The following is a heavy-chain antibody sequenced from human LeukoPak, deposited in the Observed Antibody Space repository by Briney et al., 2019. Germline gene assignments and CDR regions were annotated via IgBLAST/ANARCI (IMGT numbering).Heavy chain of an antibody. CDR2: IIPIFGTA. V-gene: IGHV1-69*01. CDR1: GGTFSSYA. CDR3: ARGRWDYTVTTLYYFDS. D-gene: IGHD4-11*01. Sequence: SVKVSCKASGGTFSSYAISWVRQAPGQGLEWMGGIIPIFGTANYAQKFQGRVTITADESTSTAYMELSSLRSGDTAMYYCARGRWDYTVTTLYYFDSWGQGTLVTVSS. J-gene: IGHJ4*02.